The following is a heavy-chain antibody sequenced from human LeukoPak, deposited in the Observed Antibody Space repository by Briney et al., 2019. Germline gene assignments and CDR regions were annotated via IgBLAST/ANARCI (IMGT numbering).Heavy chain of an antibody. CDR1: RFTFSSYA. J-gene: IGHJ4*02. CDR3: AKTRGYSNTWYDY. V-gene: IGHV3-23*01. D-gene: IGHD6-13*01. CDR2: ISRSGGST. Sequence: GGFLRLSCAASRFTFSSYAMSWVRQAPGKGLEWVSGISRSGGSTYYADSVKGRFTISRDDSKNTLFLQMNSLRAEDTAVYYCAKTRGYSNTWYDYWGQGTLVTVSS.